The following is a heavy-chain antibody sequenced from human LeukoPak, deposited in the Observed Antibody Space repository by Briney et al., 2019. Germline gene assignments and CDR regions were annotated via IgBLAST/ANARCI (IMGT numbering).Heavy chain of an antibody. CDR2: MNPNSGNT. V-gene: IGHV1-8*03. CDR1: GYTFTSYD. D-gene: IGHD2-15*01. CDR3: ARGGGYCSGGSCVRFDGVDY. J-gene: IGHJ4*02. Sequence: GASVKVSCKASGYTFTSYDINWLRQATGQGLEWMGWMNPNSGNTGYAQKFQGRVTITRNTSISTAYMELSSLRSEDTAGYYCARGGGYCSGGSCVRFDGVDYWGQGILVTVSS.